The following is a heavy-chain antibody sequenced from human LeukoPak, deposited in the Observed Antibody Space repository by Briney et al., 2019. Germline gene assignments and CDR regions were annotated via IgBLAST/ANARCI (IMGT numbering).Heavy chain of an antibody. CDR1: GYSITSGYN. CDR3: SRLGYGDYAFDI. D-gene: IGHD4-17*01. V-gene: IGHV4-38-2*02. J-gene: IGHJ3*02. CDR2: IYYSGGT. Sequence: SGTLSVTCTVSGYSITSGYNWGGIRQPPGKGLGWIGRIYYSGGTYYNPSLNIRVTISVDTSKNQFSLKLSSVTAADTAVYYCSRLGYGDYAFDIWGQGTMVTVSS.